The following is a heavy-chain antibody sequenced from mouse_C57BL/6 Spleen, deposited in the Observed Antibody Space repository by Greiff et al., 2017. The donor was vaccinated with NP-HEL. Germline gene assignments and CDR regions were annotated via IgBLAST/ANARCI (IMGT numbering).Heavy chain of an antibody. CDR1: GFSLTSYA. CDR2: IWTGGGT. V-gene: IGHV2-9-1*01. Sequence: QVQLQQSGPGLVAPSQSPSITCTVSGFSLTSYAISWVRQPPGKGLEWLGVIWTGGGTNYNSALKSRLSISKDNSKSQVFLKMNSLQTDDTARYYCARRLDDYDPYAMDYWGQGTSVTVSS. CDR3: ARRLDDYDPYAMDY. D-gene: IGHD2-4*01. J-gene: IGHJ4*01.